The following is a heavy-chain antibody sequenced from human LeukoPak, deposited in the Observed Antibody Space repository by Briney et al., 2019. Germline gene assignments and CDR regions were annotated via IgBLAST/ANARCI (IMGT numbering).Heavy chain of an antibody. V-gene: IGHV3-23*01. D-gene: IGHD2-2*01. CDR3: AKDLLYQPLLSYFDY. J-gene: IGHJ4*02. Sequence: GGSLRLSCAGSGFTFSNYAMSWVRQAPGKGLEWVSAISGSGGSTYYADSVKGRFTISRDNSKNTLYLQMNSLRAEDTAVYYCAKDLLYQPLLSYFDYWGQGTLVTVSS. CDR2: ISGSGGST. CDR1: GFTFSNYA.